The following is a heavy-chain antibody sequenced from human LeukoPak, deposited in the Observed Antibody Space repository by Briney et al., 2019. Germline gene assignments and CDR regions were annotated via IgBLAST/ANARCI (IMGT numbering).Heavy chain of an antibody. V-gene: IGHV3-23*01. CDR2: ISGSGGST. Sequence: GGSLRLSCAASGFTFSSYAMSWVRQAPGKGLEWVSAISGSGGSTYYADSVKGRFTISRDSSRNTLYLQMNSLRAEDTAVYYCAKDSESTGDPVDYWGQGTLVTVSS. D-gene: IGHD7-27*01. CDR3: AKDSESTGDPVDY. J-gene: IGHJ4*02. CDR1: GFTFSSYA.